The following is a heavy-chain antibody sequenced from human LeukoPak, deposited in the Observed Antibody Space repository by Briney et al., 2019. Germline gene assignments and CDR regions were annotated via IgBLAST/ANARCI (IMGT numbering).Heavy chain of an antibody. CDR1: GYSISSGYY. Sequence: SETLSLTCTVPGYSISSGYYWGWIRQPPGKGLEWIGSIYHSGSTYYNPSLKSRVTISVDTSKNQFSLKLSSVTAADTAVYYCARVYDSSGYYFSGAFDIWGQGTMVTVSS. CDR2: IYHSGST. CDR3: ARVYDSSGYYFSGAFDI. J-gene: IGHJ3*02. V-gene: IGHV4-38-2*02. D-gene: IGHD3-22*01.